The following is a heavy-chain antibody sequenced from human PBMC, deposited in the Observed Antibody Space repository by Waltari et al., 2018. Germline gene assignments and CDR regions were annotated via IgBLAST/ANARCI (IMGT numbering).Heavy chain of an antibody. CDR2: IYYSGRT. J-gene: IGHJ4*02. Sequence: QLQLQESGPGLVKPSATLSLTCTVSGGSISSSSYSWGWIRQPPGKGLEWIGSIYYSGRTYYNPSLKSRVTISVDTSKNQFSLKLSSVTAADTAVYYCASLLGDRFDYWGQGTLVTVSS. CDR3: ASLLGDRFDY. V-gene: IGHV4-39*01. CDR1: GGSISSSSYS. D-gene: IGHD3-10*01.